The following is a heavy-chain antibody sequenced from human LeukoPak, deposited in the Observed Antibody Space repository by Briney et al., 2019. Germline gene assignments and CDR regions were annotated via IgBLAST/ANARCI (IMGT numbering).Heavy chain of an antibody. J-gene: IGHJ4*02. CDR3: ARVSSGGYPSFDY. Sequence: PSETLSLTCTVSDDSITIYYWTWIRQPPGKGLEWIGYIDHTGSTNYNPSLNSRVTISRDTSKNQFSPKLSSVTAADTAVYYCARVSSGGYPSFDYWGQGTLVTVSS. V-gene: IGHV4-59*12. CDR2: IDHTGST. D-gene: IGHD2-15*01. CDR1: DDSITIYY.